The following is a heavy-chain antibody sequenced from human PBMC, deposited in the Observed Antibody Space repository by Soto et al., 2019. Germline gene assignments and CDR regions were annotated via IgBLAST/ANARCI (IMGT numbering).Heavy chain of an antibody. CDR1: GGSISSYY. CDR2: IYYSGST. CDR3: AREPRNGYSYGFE. J-gene: IGHJ4*02. V-gene: IGHV4-59*12. Sequence: SETLSLTCTVSGGSISSYYWSWIRQPPGKGLEWIGYIYYSGSTNYNPSLKSRVTISVDTSKNQFSLKLSSVTAADTAVYYCAREPRNGYSYGFEWGQGTLVTVSS. D-gene: IGHD5-18*01.